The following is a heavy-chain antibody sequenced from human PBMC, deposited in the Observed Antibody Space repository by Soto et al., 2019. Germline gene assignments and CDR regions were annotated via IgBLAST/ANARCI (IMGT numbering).Heavy chain of an antibody. V-gene: IGHV1-69*01. CDR3: ARDLGGYSAGSCRYNWFDP. Sequence: QVQLVQSGAEVKKPGSSVKVSCKASGGTFSNYAISWVRQAPGQGLEWMGGIIPIYGTINYAQRFQDRVTITADESTSTAYMELSSLRSEDTAVYYCARDLGGYSAGSCRYNWFDPWGQGTLVTVSS. D-gene: IGHD2-15*01. CDR1: GGTFSNYA. J-gene: IGHJ5*02. CDR2: IIPIYGTI.